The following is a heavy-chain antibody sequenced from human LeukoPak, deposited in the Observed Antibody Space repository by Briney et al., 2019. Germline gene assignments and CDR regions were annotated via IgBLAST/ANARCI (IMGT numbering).Heavy chain of an antibody. Sequence: VASVTVSCKASGYTFTSYGITWVRQAPGQGLEWMGWISAFNGNTNYAQKFQGRVTMTTDTSTKIAYMELRSLRSDDTAVYYCARGYQTSYYDRSGYLTYFDYWGQGTLVTVSS. V-gene: IGHV1-18*01. CDR2: ISAFNGNT. CDR3: ARGYQTSYYDRSGYLTYFDY. D-gene: IGHD3-22*01. J-gene: IGHJ4*02. CDR1: GYTFTSYG.